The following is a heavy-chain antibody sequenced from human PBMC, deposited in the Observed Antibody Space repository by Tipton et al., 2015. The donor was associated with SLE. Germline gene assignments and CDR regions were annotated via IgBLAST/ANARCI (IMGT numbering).Heavy chain of an antibody. CDR2: INDSGRT. CDR1: GGSFSGYY. CDR3: ARGPPFMEWERNWFDP. Sequence: GLVKPSETLSLTCAVYGGSFSGYYWSWIRQPPGKGLEWIGEINDSGRTDYNLSLKSRVTISLDTSKNQFSLKLSSLTAADTAVYYCARGPPFMEWERNWFDPWGQGTQVTVSS. V-gene: IGHV4-34*01. D-gene: IGHD3-3*02. J-gene: IGHJ5*02.